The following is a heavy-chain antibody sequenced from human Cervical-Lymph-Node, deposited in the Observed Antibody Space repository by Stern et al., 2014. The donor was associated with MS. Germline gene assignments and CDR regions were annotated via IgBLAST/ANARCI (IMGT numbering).Heavy chain of an antibody. CDR1: GFTFNKYA. V-gene: IGHV3-23*04. CDR2: LSGSGSSI. Sequence: EVQLVESGGDLVQPGGSLRLSCAASGFTFNKYAINWVRQAPGKGLEWVSTLSGSGSSIYYADSVKGRFTISRDNSENTLYLQMHSLRAEDTAIYYCAKQYFDSSGYSYYYGMDVWGQGTTVTVSS. D-gene: IGHD3-22*01. J-gene: IGHJ6*02. CDR3: AKQYFDSSGYSYYYGMDV.